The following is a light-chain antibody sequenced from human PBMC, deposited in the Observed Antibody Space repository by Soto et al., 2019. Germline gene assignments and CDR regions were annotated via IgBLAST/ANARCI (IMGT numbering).Light chain of an antibody. CDR2: GAS. Sequence: EIVMTQSLATLSVSPGERVTLSCRASQSVSSHLTWYQQKPGQAPRLLVYGASTRASGIPARFSGSGSGTEFTLTISSLQSEDFAVYFCQHYTAWPLTFGQGTKVEIK. V-gene: IGKV3-15*01. J-gene: IGKJ1*01. CDR3: QHYTAWPLT. CDR1: QSVSSH.